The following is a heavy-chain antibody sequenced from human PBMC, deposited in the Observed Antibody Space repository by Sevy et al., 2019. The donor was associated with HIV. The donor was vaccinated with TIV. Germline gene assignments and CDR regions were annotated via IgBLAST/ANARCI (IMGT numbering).Heavy chain of an antibody. D-gene: IGHD2-15*01. CDR3: AREGGADIVVVVAATRPRGGYFDY. V-gene: IGHV4-4*07. Sequence: SETLSHTCTVSGGSISSYYWSWIRQPAGKGLEWIGRIYTSGSTNYNPSLKSRVTMSVDTSKNQFSLKLSSVTAADTAVYYCAREGGADIVVVVAATRPRGGYFDYWGQGTLVTVSS. J-gene: IGHJ4*02. CDR2: IYTSGST. CDR1: GGSISSYY.